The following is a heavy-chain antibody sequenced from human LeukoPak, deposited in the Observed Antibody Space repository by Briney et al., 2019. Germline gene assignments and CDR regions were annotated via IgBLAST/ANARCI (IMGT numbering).Heavy chain of an antibody. J-gene: IGHJ5*02. V-gene: IGHV1-18*01. CDR3: ARSGGYYDSSGYYRFDP. D-gene: IGHD3-22*01. CDR2: ISAYNGNT. CDR1: GYTFTSYG. Sequence: ASVKVSCKASGYTFTSYGISWVRQAPGQGLEWMGWISAYNGNTNYAQKPQGRVTMTTDTSTSTAYMELRSLRSDDTAVYYCARSGGYYDSSGYYRFDPWGQGTLVTVSS.